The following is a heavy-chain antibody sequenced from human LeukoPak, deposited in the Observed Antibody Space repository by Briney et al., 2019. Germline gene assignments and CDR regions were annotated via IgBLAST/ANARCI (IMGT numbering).Heavy chain of an antibody. J-gene: IGHJ4*02. CDR2: IRQDGSDK. D-gene: IGHD2-15*01. Sequence: GSLRLSRAASGFTFSSNWMSWVRQAPGKGLEWVANIRQDGSDKYYMDSVKGRFTISRDNAKNSLSLQMNSLRVEDTAVYYCARDRDCGDGGCYPHFDYWGQGVRVTVSS. V-gene: IGHV3-7*01. CDR1: GFTFSSNW. CDR3: ARDRDCGDGGCYPHFDY.